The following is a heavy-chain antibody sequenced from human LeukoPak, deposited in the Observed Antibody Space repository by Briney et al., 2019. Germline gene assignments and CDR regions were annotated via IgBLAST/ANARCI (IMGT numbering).Heavy chain of an antibody. CDR3: ARQRITMIVVVINAFDI. V-gene: IGHV4-39*01. Sequence: SETLSLTCTVSGGSISSSSYYWGWIRQPPGKGLEWIGSIYYSGSTYYNPSLKSRVTISVDTSKNQFSLKLSSVTAADTAVYYCARQRITMIVVVINAFDIWGQGTMVTVPS. CDR2: IYYSGST. J-gene: IGHJ3*02. CDR1: GGSISSSSYY. D-gene: IGHD3-22*01.